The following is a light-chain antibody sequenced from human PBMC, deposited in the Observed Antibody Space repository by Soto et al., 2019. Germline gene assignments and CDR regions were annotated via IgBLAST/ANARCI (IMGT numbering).Light chain of an antibody. V-gene: IGKV3-11*01. CDR1: QSVTNH. Sequence: EIVLTQSPSTLSFSPGERATLSCMASQSVTNHLAWYQQKPGQTPRLLIYDASNRAAGVPARFSGSGSGADFTLTISSLEPEDSAVYYCQQRYNWPPITFGQGTRLEI. CDR2: DAS. J-gene: IGKJ5*01. CDR3: QQRYNWPPIT.